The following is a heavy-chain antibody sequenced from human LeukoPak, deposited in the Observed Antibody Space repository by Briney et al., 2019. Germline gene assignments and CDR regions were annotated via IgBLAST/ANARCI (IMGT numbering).Heavy chain of an antibody. Sequence: ASVKVSCKASGYTFTSYYMHWVRQAPGQGLEWMGIINPSGGSTSYAQKFQGRVTMTRDTSTSTVYMELSSLRSEDTAVYYCARDAPFKYCSSTSWSGFDYWGQGTLVTVSS. CDR2: INPSGGST. D-gene: IGHD2-2*01. J-gene: IGHJ4*02. V-gene: IGHV1-46*03. CDR3: ARDAPFKYCSSTSWSGFDY. CDR1: GYTFTSYY.